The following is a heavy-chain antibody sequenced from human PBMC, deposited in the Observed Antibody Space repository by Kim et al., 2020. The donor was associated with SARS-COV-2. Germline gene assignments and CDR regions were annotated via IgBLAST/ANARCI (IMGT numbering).Heavy chain of an antibody. CDR1: GYIFTSNK. V-gene: IGHV1-46*01. D-gene: IGHD2-21*02. CDR2: ITPIDGAT. Sequence: ASVKVSCKASGYIFTSNKMQWVRQAPGQGLEWMGIITPIDGATSYTQKFQGRVTMTRDTSTSTVYMELSSLKPEDTAVYYCARDNTAWSIDYWGQGNLVTVS. J-gene: IGHJ4*02. CDR3: ARDNTAWSIDY.